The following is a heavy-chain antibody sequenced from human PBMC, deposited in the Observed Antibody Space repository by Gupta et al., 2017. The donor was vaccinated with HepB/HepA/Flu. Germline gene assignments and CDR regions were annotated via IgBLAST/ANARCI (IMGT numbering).Heavy chain of an antibody. D-gene: IGHD1/OR15-1a*01. Sequence: EVQLLESGGGLVQPGGSLRLSCQASGFIFSNYAMGWVRQAPGKGLEGVSHIFGDAYTTCYSDSLKGRCTISRENSNSAFYLEMKRLSEEATAVDDCAEGDSWHNGGSNEIWGPGTMGTVSS. CDR2: IFGDAYTT. V-gene: IGHV3-23*03. CDR1: GFIFSNYA. J-gene: IGHJ3*02. CDR3: AEGDSWHNGGSNEI.